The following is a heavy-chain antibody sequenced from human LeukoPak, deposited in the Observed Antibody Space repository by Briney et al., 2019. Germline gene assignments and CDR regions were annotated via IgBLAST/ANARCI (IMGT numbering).Heavy chain of an antibody. CDR3: ARIYDFWSNSIYYFDY. CDR1: GVSISSYY. V-gene: IGHV4-59*01. CDR2: IYYSGST. D-gene: IGHD3-3*01. Sequence: SETLSLTCTVSGVSISSYYCSWVRQPPGKGLEWIGYIYYSGSTNYNPSLKSQVTISVDTSKNQFSLKLSSVTAADTAVYYCARIYDFWSNSIYYFDYWGQGALVTVSS. J-gene: IGHJ4*02.